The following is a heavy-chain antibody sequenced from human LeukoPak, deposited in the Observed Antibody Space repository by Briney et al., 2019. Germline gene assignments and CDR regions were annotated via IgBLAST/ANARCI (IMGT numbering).Heavy chain of an antibody. CDR3: ARARQYYYYMDV. Sequence: GASVKVSCKASGYIFTSYGISWVRQAPGQGLEWMGWISAYNGNTNYAQKLQGRVTMTTDTSTSTAYMELRGLRSDDTAVYYCARARQYYYYMDVWGKGTTVTVSS. D-gene: IGHD6-6*01. CDR2: ISAYNGNT. V-gene: IGHV1-18*01. CDR1: GYIFTSYG. J-gene: IGHJ6*03.